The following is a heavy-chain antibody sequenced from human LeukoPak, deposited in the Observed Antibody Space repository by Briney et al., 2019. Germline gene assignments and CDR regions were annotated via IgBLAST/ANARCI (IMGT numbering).Heavy chain of an antibody. CDR1: GFTFSSYD. V-gene: IGHV3-13*01. CDR2: IGTAGDT. Sequence: EGSLRLSCTASGFTFSSYDMHWVRQGTGKGLEWVSAIGTAGDTYYGGSVKGRFTISRENAKISLYLQMNSLRAGDTAVYYCARVAAAGKGFDHWGQGTLVTVSS. CDR3: ARVAAAGKGFDH. J-gene: IGHJ4*02. D-gene: IGHD6-13*01.